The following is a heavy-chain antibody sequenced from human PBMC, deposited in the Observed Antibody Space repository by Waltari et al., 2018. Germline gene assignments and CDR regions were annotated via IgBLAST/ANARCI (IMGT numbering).Heavy chain of an antibody. V-gene: IGHV7-4-1*02. CDR1: GYSFPTYG. D-gene: IGHD6-13*01. Sequence: QVQLVQSGSGLKKPGASVKVSCKASGYSFPTYGLNWVGQAPGQGPEWMGFINTQTGKPTYAQAFTGRFVFSLDTSVTTAYLQISSLTAEDTALYYCARSTGYRHDFWGQGTLVTVSS. CDR3: ARSTGYRHDF. CDR2: INTQTGKP. J-gene: IGHJ4*02.